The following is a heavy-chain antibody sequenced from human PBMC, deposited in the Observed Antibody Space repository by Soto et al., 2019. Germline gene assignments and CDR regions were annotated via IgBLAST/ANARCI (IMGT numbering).Heavy chain of an antibody. CDR2: INHSGST. CDR1: GGSFSGYY. CDR3: ARSGSQQQLTCDY. D-gene: IGHD6-13*01. V-gene: IGHV4-34*01. Sequence: SETLSLTCAVYGGSFSGYYLSWIRPPPGKGLEWIGEINHSGSTNYNPSLKSRVTISVDTSKNQFYMELSSLRSEDTAVYYCARSGSQQQLTCDYWGQGTLVTVSS. J-gene: IGHJ4*02.